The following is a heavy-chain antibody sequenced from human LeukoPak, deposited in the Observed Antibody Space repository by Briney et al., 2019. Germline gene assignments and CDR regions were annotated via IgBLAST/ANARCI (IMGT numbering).Heavy chain of an antibody. Sequence: ASVKVSCKASGGTFSSYAISWVRQAPGQGLEWMGGIIPIFGTANYAQKFQGRVTITADKSTSTAYMELSSLRSEDTAVYYCARGGYSYGYYSGYYFDYWGQGTLVTVSS. D-gene: IGHD5-18*01. CDR2: IIPIFGTA. V-gene: IGHV1-69*06. CDR3: ARGGYSYGYYSGYYFDY. CDR1: GGTFSSYA. J-gene: IGHJ4*02.